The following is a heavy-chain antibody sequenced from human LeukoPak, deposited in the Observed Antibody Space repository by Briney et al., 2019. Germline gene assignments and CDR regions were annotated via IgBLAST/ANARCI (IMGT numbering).Heavy chain of an antibody. D-gene: IGHD6-13*01. V-gene: IGHV3-33*06. CDR2: IWYDGSNK. CDR3: AKARGGMAQQLVSWFDY. J-gene: IGHJ4*02. CDR1: GFTFSSYG. Sequence: PGGPLRLSCAASGFTFSSYGMHWVRQAPGKGLEWVAVIWYDGSNKYYADSVKGRFTISRDNSKNTLYLQMNSLRAEDTAVYYCAKARGGMAQQLVSWFDYWGQGTLVTVSS.